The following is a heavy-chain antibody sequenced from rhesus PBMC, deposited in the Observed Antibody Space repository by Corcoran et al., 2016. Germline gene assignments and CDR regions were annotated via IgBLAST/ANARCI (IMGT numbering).Heavy chain of an antibody. CDR3: ARHRMGIQRVQLYYFDY. Sequence: QVQLQESGPAVVKPSETLSLTCAVSGGSISSSNWWSWIRKSPGKGLEWIGGIYGSGGRTEYNPSLKRRGTISRDTSKNQCSLKLSSVTAADTAVYYCARHRMGIQRVQLYYFDYWGQGVLVTVSS. CDR2: IYGSGGRT. V-gene: IGHV4-93*02. CDR1: GGSISSSNW. J-gene: IGHJ4*01. D-gene: IGHD5-42*01.